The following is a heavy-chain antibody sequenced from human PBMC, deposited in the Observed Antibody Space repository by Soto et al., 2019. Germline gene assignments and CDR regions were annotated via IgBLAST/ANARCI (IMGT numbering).Heavy chain of an antibody. CDR3: ARSIAVAGTPEFDY. Sequence: QVQLVESGGGVFQPGRSLRLSCAASGFTFSSFTRHWVGQAPGKGLEWVAVISYDENNRYYADSVKGRFTISRDNSKNTLYLQMNSLRAEDTAVYYCARSIAVAGTPEFDYWGQGTLVTVSS. V-gene: IGHV3-30-3*01. CDR2: ISYDENNR. CDR1: GFTFSSFT. D-gene: IGHD6-19*01. J-gene: IGHJ4*02.